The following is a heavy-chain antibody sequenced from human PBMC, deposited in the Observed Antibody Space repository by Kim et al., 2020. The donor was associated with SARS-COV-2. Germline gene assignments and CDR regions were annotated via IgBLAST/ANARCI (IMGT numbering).Heavy chain of an antibody. CDR2: ISGDGGST. J-gene: IGHJ2*01. CDR1: GFTFDDYA. V-gene: IGHV3-43*02. CDR3: AKDFTSGYDFWYFDL. Sequence: GGSLRLSCAASGFTFDDYAMHWVRQAPGKGLEWVSLISGDGGSTYYADSVKGRFTISRDNSKNSLYLQMNSLRTEDTALYYCAKDFTSGYDFWYFDLWSRGTLVTVSS. D-gene: IGHD5-12*01.